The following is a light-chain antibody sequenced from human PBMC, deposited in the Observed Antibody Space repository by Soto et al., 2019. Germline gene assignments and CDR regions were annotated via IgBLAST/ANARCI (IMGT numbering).Light chain of an antibody. V-gene: IGKV1-39*01. CDR3: QQSYSSHPT. Sequence: DIQMTQSPSSLSASVEDRFIITCRASQSISNHLNWYQQKPGKAPKLLIFAASSLQSGVPSRFSGSGSGPDFTLTISSLQPEDFATYYCQQSYSSHPTFGQGTKVDIK. CDR1: QSISNH. CDR2: AAS. J-gene: IGKJ1*01.